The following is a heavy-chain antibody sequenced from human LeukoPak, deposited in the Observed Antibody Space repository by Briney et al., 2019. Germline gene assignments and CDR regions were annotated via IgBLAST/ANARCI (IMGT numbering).Heavy chain of an antibody. D-gene: IGHD3-22*01. J-gene: IGHJ4*02. CDR2: IYYSGST. V-gene: IGHV4-59*12. CDR1: GGSISSYY. Sequence: SETLSLTCTVSGGSISSYYWNWIRQPPGKGLEWIGYIYYSGSTNYNPSLKSRVTISVDTSKNQFSLKLSSVTAADTAVYYCAXXXXDYYDSSGVDYWGQGTLVTVSS. CDR3: AXXXXDYYDSSGVDY.